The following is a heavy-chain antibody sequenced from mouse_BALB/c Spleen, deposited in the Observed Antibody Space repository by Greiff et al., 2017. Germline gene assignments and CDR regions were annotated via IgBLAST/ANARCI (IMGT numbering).Heavy chain of an antibody. CDR3: ASRTGTGY. CDR2: IDPANGNT. J-gene: IGHJ2*01. Sequence: EVKLVESGAELVKPGASVKLSCTASGFNIKDTYMHWVKQRPEQGLEWIGRIDPANGNTKYDPKFQGKATITADTSSNTAYLQLSSLTSEDTAVYYCASRTGTGYWGKGTTLTVSS. CDR1: GFNIKDTY. D-gene: IGHD4-1*01. V-gene: IGHV14-3*02.